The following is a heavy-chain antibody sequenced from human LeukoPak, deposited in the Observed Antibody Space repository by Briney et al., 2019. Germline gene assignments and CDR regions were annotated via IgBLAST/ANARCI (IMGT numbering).Heavy chain of an antibody. CDR1: GGSISSYF. J-gene: IGHJ4*02. V-gene: IGHV4-59*08. D-gene: IGHD6-19*01. Sequence: SETLSLTCTVSGGSISSYFWSWIRQPPGKGLEWIGYIYDSGSTNYNPSFKSRVTISVDTPKNQFSLKLSSVTAADTAVYYCASGYSSGWYGVWGQGTLVTVST. CDR2: IYDSGST. CDR3: ASGYSSGWYGV.